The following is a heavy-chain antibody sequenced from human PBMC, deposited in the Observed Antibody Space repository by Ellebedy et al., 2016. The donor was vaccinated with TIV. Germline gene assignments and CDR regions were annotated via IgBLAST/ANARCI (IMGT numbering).Heavy chain of an antibody. Sequence: GESLKISCKVSGYDFTDYWIAWVRQMPGKGLEWMGIIYPGDSDTRYSPSFQGQVTISADKSISTAYLQWSSLKASDTAMYYCASRLWAFDIWGQGTMVTVSS. J-gene: IGHJ3*02. CDR1: GYDFTDYW. CDR2: IYPGDSDT. CDR3: ASRLWAFDI. V-gene: IGHV5-51*01. D-gene: IGHD2-21*01.